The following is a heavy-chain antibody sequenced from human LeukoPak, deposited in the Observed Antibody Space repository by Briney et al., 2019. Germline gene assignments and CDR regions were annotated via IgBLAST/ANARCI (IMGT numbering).Heavy chain of an antibody. Sequence: GGSLRLSCGASGFTFSRSAMSWVRQAPGKGLEWISTISDCGGSTYYADSVKGRFTISRDNSKNALYLQMNSLRADDTAVYYCAKDYGSDLWGRGTLVTVSS. V-gene: IGHV3-23*01. CDR2: ISDCGGST. CDR3: AKDYGSDL. CDR1: GFTFSRSA. D-gene: IGHD4-17*01. J-gene: IGHJ2*01.